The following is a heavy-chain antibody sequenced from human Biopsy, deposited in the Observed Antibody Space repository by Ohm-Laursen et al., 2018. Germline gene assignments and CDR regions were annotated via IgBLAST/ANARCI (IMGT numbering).Heavy chain of an antibody. V-gene: IGHV4-34*01. Sequence: GTLSLTCPVNGESSSGYFWNWIRQPPGKGLEWIGEINQSGSTKYNPSLKRRATLSADSSNSQFSLRLTSVTAADTAIYYCARGSGYFKLDVWGQGTTVTVSS. CDR2: INQSGST. D-gene: IGHD5-12*01. CDR3: ARGSGYFKLDV. CDR1: GESSSGYF. J-gene: IGHJ6*02.